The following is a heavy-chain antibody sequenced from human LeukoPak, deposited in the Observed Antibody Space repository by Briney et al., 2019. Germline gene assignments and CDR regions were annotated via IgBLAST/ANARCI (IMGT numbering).Heavy chain of an antibody. CDR3: AREATVVGATII. V-gene: IGHV4-4*07. Sequence: PSETLSLTCTVSGDSVSTYYWSWIRQSAGKGLEWIGHISTSGSTTYNPSLKSRVSISVDTSKNQFPLKLSSVTAADTAVYYCAREATVVGATIIWGQGALVTVSS. J-gene: IGHJ4*02. D-gene: IGHD1-26*01. CDR2: ISTSGST. CDR1: GDSVSTYY.